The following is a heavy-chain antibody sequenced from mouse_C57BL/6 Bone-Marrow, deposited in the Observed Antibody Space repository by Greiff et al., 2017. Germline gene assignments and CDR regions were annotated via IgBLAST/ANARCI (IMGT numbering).Heavy chain of an antibody. CDR1: GYAFSSSW. V-gene: IGHV1-82*01. D-gene: IGHD1-1*01. CDR3: ARSHDYGSSPHWYFDV. J-gene: IGHJ1*03. CDR2: IYPGDGDT. Sequence: VQLQQSGPELVKPGASVKISCKASGYAFSSSWMNWVKQRPGKGLEWIGRIYPGDGDTNYNGKFKGKATLTADKSSSTAYMQLSSLTSEDSAVYFCARSHDYGSSPHWYFDVWGTGTTVTVSS.